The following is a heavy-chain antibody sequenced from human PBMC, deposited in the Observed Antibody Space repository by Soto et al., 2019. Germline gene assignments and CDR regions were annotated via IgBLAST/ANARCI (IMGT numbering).Heavy chain of an antibody. CDR3: ARGDDEDSSGYYSNWFGP. V-gene: IGHV4-39*07. J-gene: IGHJ5*02. D-gene: IGHD3-22*01. CDR2: IYYSGST. Sequence: SETLSLTCTVSGGSISSSSYYWGWIRQPPGKGLEWIGSIYYSGSTYYNPSLKSRVTISIDTSKNQFSLKLSSVTAADTAVYYCARGDDEDSSGYYSNWFGPWGQGTLVTVAS. CDR1: GGSISSSSYY.